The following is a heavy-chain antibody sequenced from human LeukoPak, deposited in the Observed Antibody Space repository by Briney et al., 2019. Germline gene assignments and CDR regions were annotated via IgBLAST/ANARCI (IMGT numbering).Heavy chain of an antibody. V-gene: IGHV1-2*06. CDR2: INPNSGGT. Sequence: ASVKVSCKASGYTFTDYYMHWVRQAPGQGLEWMGRINPNSGGTSSARKFQGRVTVTRDTSISTVYMELSRLRSEDTAVYYCAREPTGTTNPPDYWGQGTLVTVSS. D-gene: IGHD4-11*01. J-gene: IGHJ4*02. CDR1: GYTFTDYY. CDR3: AREPTGTTNPPDY.